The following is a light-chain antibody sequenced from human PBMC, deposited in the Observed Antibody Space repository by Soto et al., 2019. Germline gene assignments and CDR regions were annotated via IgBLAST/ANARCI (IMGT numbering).Light chain of an antibody. Sequence: DIQMTQSPSSLAASVGDRVTISCRASQGIGNYLAWYQQKPGKVPKLLIYGASTLQSGVSSRFTGSGSGTDFTLTISSLQPEDVATYYCQKYTWFPITFGPGTKVDIK. V-gene: IGKV1-27*01. CDR3: QKYTWFPIT. CDR2: GAS. J-gene: IGKJ3*01. CDR1: QGIGNY.